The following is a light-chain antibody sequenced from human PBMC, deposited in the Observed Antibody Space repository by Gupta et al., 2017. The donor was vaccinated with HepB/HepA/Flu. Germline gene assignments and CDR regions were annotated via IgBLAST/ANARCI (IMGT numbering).Light chain of an antibody. CDR3: CSYAGRV. CDR1: TDDGGYAL. Sequence: QSALTQPAPVSGSPGQSITISCTGDTDDGGYALVSWYQQHPGKPPKLIIYEVRNRPSGISNRFSGSKSGNTASLTIAGLQAEDEAYYYCCSYAGRVFGGGTKLTVL. J-gene: IGLJ3*02. V-gene: IGLV2-23*02. CDR2: EVR.